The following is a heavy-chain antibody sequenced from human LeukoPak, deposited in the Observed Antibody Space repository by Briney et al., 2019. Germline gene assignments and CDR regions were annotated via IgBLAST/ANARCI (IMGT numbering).Heavy chain of an antibody. Sequence: SVKVSCKASGGTFSSYAISWVRQAPGQGLEWMGRIIPILGIANYAQKFQGRVTITADKSTSTAYMELSSLRSEDTAVYYCARGDTAMGNWFDPWGQGTLVTVSS. D-gene: IGHD5-18*01. CDR1: GGTFSSYA. CDR2: IIPILGIA. V-gene: IGHV1-69*04. CDR3: ARGDTAMGNWFDP. J-gene: IGHJ5*02.